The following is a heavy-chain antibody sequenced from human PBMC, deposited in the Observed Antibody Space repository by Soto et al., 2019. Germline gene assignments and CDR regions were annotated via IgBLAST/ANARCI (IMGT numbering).Heavy chain of an antibody. CDR2: IYYSGST. Sequence: SETLSLTCTVSGGSISSSSYYWGWIRQPPGKGLEWIGSIYYSGSTYYNPSLKGRVTISVDTSKNQFSLKLSSVTAADTAVYYCATHLVARAVRTPYYFDYWGQGTLVTVSS. V-gene: IGHV4-39*01. CDR1: GGSISSSSYY. J-gene: IGHJ4*02. D-gene: IGHD6-6*01. CDR3: ATHLVARAVRTPYYFDY.